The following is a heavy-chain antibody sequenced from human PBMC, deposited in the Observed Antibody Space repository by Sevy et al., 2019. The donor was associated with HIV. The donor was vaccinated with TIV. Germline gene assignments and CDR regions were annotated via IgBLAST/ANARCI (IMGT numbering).Heavy chain of an antibody. D-gene: IGHD2-15*01. CDR3: ARAYCSGGRCYSLAN. V-gene: IGHV1-18*01. CDR2: ISPHNGDT. Sequence: ASVKVSCKISGYTFSSYPITWVRHAPGQGLECMGWISPHNGDTNYAQKLQGRVTMITDTSTTTAYMELRNLRSADTAVYYCARAYCSGGRCYSLANWGQGTLVTVSS. J-gene: IGHJ4*01. CDR1: GYTFSSYP.